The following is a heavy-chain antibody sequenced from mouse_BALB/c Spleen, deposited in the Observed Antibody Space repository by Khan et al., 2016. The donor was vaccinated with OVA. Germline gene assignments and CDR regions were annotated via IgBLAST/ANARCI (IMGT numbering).Heavy chain of an antibody. CDR3: ARGHCYYDNTMDY. CDR2: IWAGGST. CDR1: GFSLTSYG. Sequence: VELVESGPGLVAPSQSLSITCTVSGFSLTSYGVHWVRQPPGKGLEWLGVIWAGGSTNYNSALMSRLGISKDNSKSQVFLKMNSLQTDDTAMYSCARGHCYYDNTMDYWGQGTSVTVSA. V-gene: IGHV2-9*02. D-gene: IGHD1-1*01. J-gene: IGHJ4*01.